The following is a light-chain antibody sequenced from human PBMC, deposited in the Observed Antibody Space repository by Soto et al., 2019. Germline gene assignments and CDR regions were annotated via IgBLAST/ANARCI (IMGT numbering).Light chain of an antibody. V-gene: IGKV3-20*01. Sequence: EIVLTQSPGTLSLSPGERATLSCRASQSVTNNYLAWYQQTPGQAPRLLIYGASRRATGFPARFSGSGSGTDFTLTISSLQSEDFAVYYCQQYDNWPWTFGQGTKVDI. CDR3: QQYDNWPWT. J-gene: IGKJ1*01. CDR2: GAS. CDR1: QSVTNNY.